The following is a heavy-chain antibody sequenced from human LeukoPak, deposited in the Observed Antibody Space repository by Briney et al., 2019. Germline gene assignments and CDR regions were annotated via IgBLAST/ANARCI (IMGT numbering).Heavy chain of an antibody. D-gene: IGHD6-19*01. CDR2: IYTSVSI. CDR3: ARDIGWIDY. V-gene: IGHV4-61*02. CDR1: GGSISSGSYY. J-gene: IGHJ4*02. Sequence: SQTLSLTCTVSGGSISSGSYYWSWIRQPPGKGLEWIGRIYTSVSIKYNPSLKRRVTISGDMSKNQFSLKLSSVTAADTAVYYCARDIGWIDYWGQGTLVTVSS.